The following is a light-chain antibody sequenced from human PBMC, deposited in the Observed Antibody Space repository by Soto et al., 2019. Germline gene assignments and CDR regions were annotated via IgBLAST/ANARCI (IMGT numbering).Light chain of an antibody. CDR1: TSNIGRSS. V-gene: IGLV1-44*01. CDR3: AAWDDSLNGVV. CDR2: IDD. J-gene: IGLJ2*01. Sequence: QAVVTQPPSASGTPGQRVTISCSGSTSNIGRSSVNWYQQLPGSAPILLIYIDDQRPSGVPDRFSGSRSGTSASLAISGLQSEDEADYYCAAWDDSLNGVVFGGGTKLTVL.